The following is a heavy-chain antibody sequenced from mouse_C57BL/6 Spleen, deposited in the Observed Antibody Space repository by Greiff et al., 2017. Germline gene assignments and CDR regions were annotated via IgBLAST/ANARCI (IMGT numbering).Heavy chain of an antibody. CDR1: GFSLSTFGMG. V-gene: IGHV8-8*01. D-gene: IGHD1-1*01. Sequence: QVTLKESGPGILQPSQTLSLTCSFSGFSLSTFGMGVGWIRQPSGKGLEWLAHIWWDDDKYYNPALKSRLTISKDTSKNQVFLKIANVDTADTATYYCARIRYYGSSYVGYFDVWGTGTTVTVSS. CDR3: ARIRYYGSSYVGYFDV. J-gene: IGHJ1*03. CDR2: IWWDDDK.